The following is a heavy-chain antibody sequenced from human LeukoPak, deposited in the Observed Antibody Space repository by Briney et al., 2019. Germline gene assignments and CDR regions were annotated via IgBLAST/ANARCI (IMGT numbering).Heavy chain of an antibody. V-gene: IGHV3-48*03. D-gene: IGHD3-10*01. Sequence: GGSLRLSCAASGFTFSSYEMNWVRQAPGKGLEWVSYISSSGSTIYYADSVKGRFTISRDNAKNSLYLQMNGLRAEDTAVYYCARDPLLWFGELRYYYGMDVWGKGTTVTVSS. J-gene: IGHJ6*04. CDR2: ISSSGSTI. CDR1: GFTFSSYE. CDR3: ARDPLLWFGELRYYYGMDV.